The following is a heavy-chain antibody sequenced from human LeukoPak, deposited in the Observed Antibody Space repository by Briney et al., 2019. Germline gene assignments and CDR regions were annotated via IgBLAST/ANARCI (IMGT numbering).Heavy chain of an antibody. V-gene: IGHV1-69*05. CDR2: IIPIFGTA. CDR3: ARDKTRYNWNAQGGWFDP. D-gene: IGHD1-1*01. J-gene: IGHJ5*02. Sequence: ASVKVSCKASGGTFSSYAIIWVRQAPGQGLEWMGGIIPIFGTANYAQKFQGRVTITTDESTSTAYMELSSLRSEDTAVYYCARDKTRYNWNAQGGWFDPWGQGTLVTVSS. CDR1: GGTFSSYA.